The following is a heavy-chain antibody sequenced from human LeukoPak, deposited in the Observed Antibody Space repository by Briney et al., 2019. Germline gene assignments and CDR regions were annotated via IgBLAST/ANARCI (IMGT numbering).Heavy chain of an antibody. Sequence: PGGSLRLSCAASGFTFSSYAMSWVRQAPGKGLEWVSAISGSGGSTYYADSVKGRFTISRDNSKNTLYLQMNSLRAEDTAVYYCAKDFDSGYDWETLWVYWGQGTLVTVSS. CDR1: GFTFSSYA. CDR2: ISGSGGST. CDR3: AKDFDSGYDWETLWVY. V-gene: IGHV3-23*01. J-gene: IGHJ4*02. D-gene: IGHD5-12*01.